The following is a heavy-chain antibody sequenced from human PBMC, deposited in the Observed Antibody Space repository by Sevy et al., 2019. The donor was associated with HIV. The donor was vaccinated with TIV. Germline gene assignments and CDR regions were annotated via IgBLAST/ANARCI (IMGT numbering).Heavy chain of an antibody. CDR1: GFTFSSYW. Sequence: GGSLRLSCAASGFTFSSYWMSWVRQAPGKGLEWVANIKQDGSEKYSVDSVKGRFTISRDNAKNSLYLQMNSLRAEDTAVYYGARPWYRGAFDIWGQGTMVTVSS. D-gene: IGHD3-10*01. CDR2: IKQDGSEK. V-gene: IGHV3-7*01. J-gene: IGHJ3*02. CDR3: ARPWYRGAFDI.